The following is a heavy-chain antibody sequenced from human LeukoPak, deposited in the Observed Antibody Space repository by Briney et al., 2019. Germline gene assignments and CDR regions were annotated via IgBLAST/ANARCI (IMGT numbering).Heavy chain of an antibody. J-gene: IGHJ3*02. CDR1: GYTFTSYY. V-gene: IGHV1-46*01. D-gene: IGHD7-27*01. CDR2: INPSGGST. Sequence: GASVKVSCKASGYTFTSYYMHWVRQAPGQGLEWMGIINPSGGSTSYAQKFQGRVTMTRDTSISTAYLELSRLRSDDTAVYYCGRNRLGKALDIWGQGTLVTVSS. CDR3: GRNRLGKALDI.